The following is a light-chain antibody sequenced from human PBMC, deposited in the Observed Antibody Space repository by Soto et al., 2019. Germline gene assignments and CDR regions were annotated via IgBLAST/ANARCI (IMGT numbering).Light chain of an antibody. Sequence: EIVLTQSPGTLSLSPGERATLSCRASQSVTNSYLAWYRQKPGQAPRLLLYGASSRATGVPDRFSGSGSGTEFTLTISRLEPEDFAVYYCQQYGTSPWTFGQGTKVEIK. CDR2: GAS. CDR3: QQYGTSPWT. J-gene: IGKJ1*01. CDR1: QSVTNSY. V-gene: IGKV3-20*01.